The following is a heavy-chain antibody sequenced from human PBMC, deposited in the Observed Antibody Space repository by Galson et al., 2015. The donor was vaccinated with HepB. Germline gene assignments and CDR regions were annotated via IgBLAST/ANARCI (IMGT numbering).Heavy chain of an antibody. CDR3: AQSYMSHLR. D-gene: IGHD3-16*01. CDR1: GFSLSTSGMR. CDR2: IDWDDDK. V-gene: IGHV2-70*04. J-gene: IGHJ4*02. Sequence: PALVKPTQTLTLTCTFSGFSLSTSGMRVSWIRQPPGKALEWLARIDWDDDKFYSTSLKTRLTISKDTSKNQVVLTMTNMDPVDTATYCCAQSYMSHLRWGQGTLVTVSS.